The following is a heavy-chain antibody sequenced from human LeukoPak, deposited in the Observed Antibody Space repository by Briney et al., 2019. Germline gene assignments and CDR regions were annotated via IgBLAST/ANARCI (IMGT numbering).Heavy chain of an antibody. CDR3: AKEACSSTSCYIDY. Sequence: GGSLRLSCGASGFTFDDYAMHWVRQAPGKGLEWVTGISWNSGSIGYADSVKGRFTISRDNAKNSLYLQMNSLRAEDMALYYCAKEACSSTSCYIDYWGQGTLVTVSS. D-gene: IGHD2-2*02. J-gene: IGHJ4*02. CDR2: ISWNSGSI. V-gene: IGHV3-9*03. CDR1: GFTFDDYA.